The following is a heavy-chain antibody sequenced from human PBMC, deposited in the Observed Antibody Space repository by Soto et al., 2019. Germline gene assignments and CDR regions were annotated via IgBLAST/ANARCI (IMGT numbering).Heavy chain of an antibody. Sequence: QVQLVQSGAEVKKPGSSVKVSCKASGGTFSSYTISWVRQAPGQGLEWMGRIIPILGIANYAQKFQGRVTITADKSTSTAYMELSSLRSEDTAVYYCARGYDSGHFQHWGQGTLVTVSS. J-gene: IGHJ1*01. CDR2: IIPILGIA. CDR3: ARGYDSGHFQH. D-gene: IGHD3-22*01. CDR1: GGTFSSYT. V-gene: IGHV1-69*02.